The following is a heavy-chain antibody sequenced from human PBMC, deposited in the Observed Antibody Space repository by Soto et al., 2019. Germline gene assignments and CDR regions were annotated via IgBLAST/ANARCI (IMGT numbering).Heavy chain of an antibody. J-gene: IGHJ4*02. V-gene: IGHV1-8*01. CDR1: GFTFTSYD. CDR3: ARGTRTQDY. Sequence: ASVKVSCKTSGFTFTSYDINWVRQASGQGLEWMGWMNPNSGNTGYAQEFQGRVTMTRNTSISTAYMELSSLRSEDTAVYYCARGTRTQDYWGQGTLVTVSS. CDR2: MNPNSGNT.